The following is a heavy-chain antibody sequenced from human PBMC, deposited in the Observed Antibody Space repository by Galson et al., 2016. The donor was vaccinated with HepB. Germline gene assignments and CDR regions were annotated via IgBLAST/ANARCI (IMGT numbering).Heavy chain of an antibody. CDR3: ATGRGFGNPFDY. V-gene: IGHV3-23*01. J-gene: IGHJ4*02. D-gene: IGHD3-10*01. Sequence: SLRLSCAVSGFTFTTSSMSWVRQAPGKGLEWVSGIRQDGLSRYYAASVKGRFTISRDNSKNTLSLQMDSLRAEATAVYYCATGRGFGNPFDYWGQGTLVTVSS. CDR2: IRQDGLSR. CDR1: GFTFTTSS.